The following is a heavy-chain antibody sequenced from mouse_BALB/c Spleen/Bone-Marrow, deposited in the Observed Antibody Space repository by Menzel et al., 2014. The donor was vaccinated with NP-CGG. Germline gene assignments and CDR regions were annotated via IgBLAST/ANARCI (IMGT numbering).Heavy chain of an antibody. CDR1: GFNIKDTY. Sequence: EVQLVESGAELVKPGASVKLSCTASGFNIKDTYMHWVRQRPEQGLEWIDPANGNTKYDPKFQGKATITADTSSNTAYLQLSSLTSEDTAVYYCAMITTGAWFAYWGQGTLVTVSA. D-gene: IGHD2-4*01. CDR3: AMITTGAWFAY. CDR2: DPANGNT. J-gene: IGHJ3*01. V-gene: IGHV14-3*02.